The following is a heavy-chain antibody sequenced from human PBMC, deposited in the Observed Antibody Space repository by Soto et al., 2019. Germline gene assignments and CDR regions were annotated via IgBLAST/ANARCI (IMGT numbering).Heavy chain of an antibody. CDR1: GGSFSGYY. V-gene: IGHV4-34*01. CDR3: ARGDIVVVPANHEYYYYYYGMDV. J-gene: IGHJ6*02. D-gene: IGHD2-2*01. Sequence: PSETLSLTCAVYGGSFSGYYWSWIRQPPGKGLEWIGEINHSGSTNYNPSLKSRVTISVDTSKNQFSLKLSSVTAADTAVYYCARGDIVVVPANHEYYYYYYGMDVWGQGTTVTVSS. CDR2: INHSGST.